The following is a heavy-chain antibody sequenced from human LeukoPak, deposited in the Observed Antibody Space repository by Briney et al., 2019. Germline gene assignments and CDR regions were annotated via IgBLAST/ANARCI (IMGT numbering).Heavy chain of an antibody. V-gene: IGHV3-23*01. D-gene: IGHD4-17*01. CDR2: ISGSGGST. J-gene: IGHJ4*02. CDR3: AKEAAYGDYGVGESDY. CDR1: GFTFSSYA. Sequence: GGSLRLSCAASGFTFSSYAMSWVRQAPGKGLEWVSAISGSGGSTYYADSVKGRFTISRDNPKNTLYLQMNSLRAEDTAVYYCAKEAAYGDYGVGESDYWGQGTLVTVSS.